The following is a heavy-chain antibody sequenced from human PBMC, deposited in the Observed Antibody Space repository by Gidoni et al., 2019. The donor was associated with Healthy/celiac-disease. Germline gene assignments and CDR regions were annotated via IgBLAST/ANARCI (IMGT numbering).Heavy chain of an antibody. V-gene: IGHV1-69*04. Sequence: QVQLVQSGAEVKKPGSSVKVSCKASGGTFSSYAISWVRQAPVQGLEWMVRIIPILGIANYAQKFQGRVTITADKSTSTAYMELSSLRSEDTAVYYCARAGVAAAGPFDYWGQGTLVTVSS. D-gene: IGHD6-13*01. J-gene: IGHJ4*02. CDR2: IIPILGIA. CDR3: ARAGVAAAGPFDY. CDR1: GGTFSSYA.